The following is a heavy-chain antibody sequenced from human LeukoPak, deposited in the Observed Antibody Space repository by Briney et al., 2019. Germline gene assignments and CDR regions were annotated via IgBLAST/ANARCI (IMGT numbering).Heavy chain of an antibody. CDR3: ARWGGSIAVAGIEGDY. J-gene: IGHJ4*02. V-gene: IGHV4-39*01. D-gene: IGHD6-19*01. CDR1: GGSISSSSYY. CDR2: IYYSGST. Sequence: PSETLSLTCTVSGGSISSSSYYWGWIRQPPGKGLEWIGSIYYSGSTYYNPSLKSRVTISVDTSKNQFSLKLSSVTAADTAVYYCARWGGSIAVAGIEGDYWGQGTLVTVSS.